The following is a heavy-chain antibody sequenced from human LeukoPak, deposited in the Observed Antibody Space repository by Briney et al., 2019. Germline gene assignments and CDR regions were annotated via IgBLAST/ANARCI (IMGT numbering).Heavy chain of an antibody. Sequence: SETLSLTCTVSGGSLSSGGYYWSWLRQHPGTGLNGIGYIYYSGCTYYNPSLKSRVTISVDTSKNQFSLKLSSVTAADTAVYYCARGSPGRFDILTGFDYWGQGTLVTVSS. D-gene: IGHD3-9*01. CDR3: ARGSPGRFDILTGFDY. CDR1: GGSLSSGGYY. J-gene: IGHJ4*02. CDR2: IYYSGCT. V-gene: IGHV4-31*03.